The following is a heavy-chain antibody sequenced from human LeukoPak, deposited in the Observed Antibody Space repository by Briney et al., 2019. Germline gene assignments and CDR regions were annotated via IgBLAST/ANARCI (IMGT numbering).Heavy chain of an antibody. CDR2: IKQDGTEK. Sequence: GGSLRLSCVASEFTFSNFWMSWVRQAPGKGLEWVANIKQDGTEKYYVDSVKGRFTVSRDNAKNSLYLQMNSLRAEDTAVYYCFGNYYYGMDVWGQGTTVTVSS. D-gene: IGHD3-10*01. J-gene: IGHJ6*02. CDR3: FGNYYYGMDV. CDR1: EFTFSNFW. V-gene: IGHV3-7*01.